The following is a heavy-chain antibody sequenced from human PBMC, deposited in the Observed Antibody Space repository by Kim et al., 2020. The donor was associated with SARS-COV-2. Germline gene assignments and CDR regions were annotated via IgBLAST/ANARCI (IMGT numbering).Heavy chain of an antibody. CDR3: AVTYSSSWYTGDACDI. Sequence: GGSLRLSCAASGFTVSSNYMSWVRQAPGKGLEWVSVIYSGGSTYYADAVMGRFTISSDNTTNTLYLQMISMRAEDTAAYYCAVTYSSSWYTGDACDIWG. CDR2: IYSGGST. J-gene: IGHJ3*02. D-gene: IGHD6-13*01. V-gene: IGHV3-66*01. CDR1: GFTVSSNY.